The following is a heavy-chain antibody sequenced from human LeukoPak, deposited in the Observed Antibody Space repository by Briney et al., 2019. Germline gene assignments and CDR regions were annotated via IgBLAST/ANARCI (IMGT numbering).Heavy chain of an antibody. CDR3: ARGSSPYYYYYYMDV. CDR1: GYSISSGYY. V-gene: IGHV4-61*01. CDR2: IYYSGST. Sequence: SETLSLTCTVSGYSISSGYYWGWIRQPPGKGLEWIGYIYYSGSTNYNPSLKSRVTISVDTSKNQFSLKLSSVTAADTAVYYCARGSSPYYYYYYMDVWGKGTTVTVSS. J-gene: IGHJ6*03.